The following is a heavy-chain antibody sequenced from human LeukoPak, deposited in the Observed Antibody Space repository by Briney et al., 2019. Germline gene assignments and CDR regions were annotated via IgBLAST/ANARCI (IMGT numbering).Heavy chain of an antibody. J-gene: IGHJ3*02. Sequence: GGSLRLSCAASGFTFSSYAMHWVRQAPGKGLEWGSAISGSGGSTYYADSVKGRFTISRDNSKNTLYLQMNSLRAEDTAVYYCAKFFGGEDSSGYHDAFDIWGQGTMVTVSS. D-gene: IGHD3-22*01. CDR3: AKFFGGEDSSGYHDAFDI. V-gene: IGHV3-23*01. CDR1: GFTFSSYA. CDR2: ISGSGGST.